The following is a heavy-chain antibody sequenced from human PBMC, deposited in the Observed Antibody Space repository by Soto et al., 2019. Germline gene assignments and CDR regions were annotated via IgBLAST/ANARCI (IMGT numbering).Heavy chain of an antibody. CDR3: ARDPRGYDY. J-gene: IGHJ4*02. V-gene: IGHV3-7*03. CDR2: IKQDGSEK. D-gene: IGHD2-15*01. Sequence: GGSLRLSCAASGFTFSSYLMSWVRQAPGKGLEWVANIKQDGSEKYYVDSVKGRFTISRDNAKNSLYLQMNSLRAEGTAVYYCARDPRGYDYWGQGTLVTVSS. CDR1: GFTFSSYL.